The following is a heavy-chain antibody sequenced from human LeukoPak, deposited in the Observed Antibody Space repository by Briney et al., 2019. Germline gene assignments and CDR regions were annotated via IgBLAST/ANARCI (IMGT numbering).Heavy chain of an antibody. CDR1: GGSVRSYY. CDR2: MYYSEKT. J-gene: IGHJ4*02. D-gene: IGHD3-22*01. V-gene: IGHV4-59*02. CDR3: AGGPPYPSSVWYVDQ. Sequence: SETLSLTCSVSGGSVRSYYWGWIRQPPGKGLEWIGYMYYSEKTYSNPSLKSRVTISVDTSKNQFSLKVSSVTAADTAVYYCAGGPPYPSSVWYVDQWGQGTMVSASS.